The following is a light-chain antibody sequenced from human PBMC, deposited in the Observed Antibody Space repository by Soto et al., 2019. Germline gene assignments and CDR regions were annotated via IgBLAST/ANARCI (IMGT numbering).Light chain of an antibody. CDR2: DVN. V-gene: IGLV2-11*01. CDR3: CSYAGSYTLV. CDR1: SSDVGGYKY. Sequence: QSVLTQPRSVSGSPGQSVTISCTGTSSDVGGYKYVSWYQQHPGKAPKLMIYDVNKRPSGVPDRFSGSKSGNTASLTISGLQAEDEADYYCCSYAGSYTLVFGGGTKVTVL. J-gene: IGLJ2*01.